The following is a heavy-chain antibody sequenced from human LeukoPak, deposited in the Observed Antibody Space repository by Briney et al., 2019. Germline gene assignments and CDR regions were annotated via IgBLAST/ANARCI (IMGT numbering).Heavy chain of an antibody. J-gene: IGHJ4*02. D-gene: IGHD1-26*01. V-gene: IGHV4-61*02. CDR3: ARDLWWELLPGFDY. CDR1: GGSISSGSYY. Sequence: NTSQTLSLTCTVSGGSISSGSYYWSWIRQPAGKGLEWIGRIYTSGSTNYNPSLKSRVTISVDTSKNQFSLKLSSVTAADTAVYYCARDLWWELLPGFDYWGQGTLVTVSS. CDR2: IYTSGST.